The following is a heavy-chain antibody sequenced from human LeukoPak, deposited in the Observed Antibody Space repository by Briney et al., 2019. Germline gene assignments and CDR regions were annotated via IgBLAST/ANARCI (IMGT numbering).Heavy chain of an antibody. CDR2: ILYDGSNK. V-gene: IGHV3-30-3*01. Sequence: PGGSLRLSCAASGLTFSTSAMHWVRQAPGKGLEWVAVILYDGSNKYYADSVRGRFTISRDNSKNTLYLQMNSLRAEDTAVYYCARDARDTVMLTADYWGQGTLVTVSS. CDR1: GLTFSTSA. CDR3: ARDARDTVMLTADY. D-gene: IGHD5-18*01. J-gene: IGHJ4*02.